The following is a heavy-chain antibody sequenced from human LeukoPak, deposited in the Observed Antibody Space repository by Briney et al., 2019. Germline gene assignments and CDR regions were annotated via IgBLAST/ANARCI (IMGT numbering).Heavy chain of an antibody. CDR3: AKEGAYPIITYDS. V-gene: IGHV3-7*01. Sequence: GGSLRLSCAACGFTFRSYWMNWVRQAPGKGLEWVANIKRDGNEKNYVDSVKGRFSISRDNAKNSLYLQMDSLRAEDRAVYYCAKEGAYPIITYDSWGQGALVTVSS. CDR2: IKRDGNEK. J-gene: IGHJ5*01. D-gene: IGHD3-10*01. CDR1: GFTFRSYW.